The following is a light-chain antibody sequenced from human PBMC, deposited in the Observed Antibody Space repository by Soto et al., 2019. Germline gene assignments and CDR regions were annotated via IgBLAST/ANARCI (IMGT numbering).Light chain of an antibody. J-gene: IGKJ3*01. CDR3: QQYGDSPFA. V-gene: IGKV3-20*01. CDR2: AAT. CDR1: QSIYINS. Sequence: RVMTQSPGTLSLSPGERATLSCRASQSIYINSLAWYQHKRGQAPRLLIYAATVRATAVPDRFNGSGSGTDFALTISRLEPEDSAMYYCQQYGDSPFAFGPGTKLDVK.